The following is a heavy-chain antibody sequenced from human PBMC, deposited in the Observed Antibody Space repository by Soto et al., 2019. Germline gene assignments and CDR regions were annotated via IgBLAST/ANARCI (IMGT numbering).Heavy chain of an antibody. D-gene: IGHD3-22*01. Sequence: LTCTVSRDSISSSYWNWIRQPAGKGLEWIGRIYKSGTTNYNPSLKSRVTMSVDTSKNQFSLKLNSVTAADTAVYYCARDRNYYDSSGYYPFESWGQGTLVTVS. V-gene: IGHV4-4*07. J-gene: IGHJ5*01. CDR3: ARDRNYYDSSGYYPFES. CDR2: IYKSGTT. CDR1: RDSISSSY.